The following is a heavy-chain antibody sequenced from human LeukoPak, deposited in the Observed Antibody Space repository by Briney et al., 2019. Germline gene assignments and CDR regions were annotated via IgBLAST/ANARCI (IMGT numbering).Heavy chain of an antibody. J-gene: IGHJ4*02. V-gene: IGHV4-38-2*02. D-gene: IGHD3-9*01. CDR3: ARDGDDISSVDY. CDR1: GGSISSFY. CDR2: IYHSGST. Sequence: SETLSLTCTVSGGSISSFYWSWIRQPPGKGLEWIGSIYHSGSTYYNPSLKSRVTISVDTSKNQFSLKLSSVTAADTAVYYCARDGDDISSVDYWGQGTLVTVSS.